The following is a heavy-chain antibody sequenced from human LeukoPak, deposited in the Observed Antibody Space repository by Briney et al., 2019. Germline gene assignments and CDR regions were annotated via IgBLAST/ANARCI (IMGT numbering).Heavy chain of an antibody. J-gene: IGHJ4*02. V-gene: IGHV3-48*03. CDR3: ARAYSSVASCDY. CDR2: ITSSGTTI. CDR1: GFSLSTFA. Sequence: GGSLRLSCAASGFSLSTFAMSWVRQTPGKGLEWVSYITSSGTTIHYADSVKGRFTISRDNAKNSLYLQMNSLRAEDTAVYYCARAYSSVASCDYWGQGTLVTVSS. D-gene: IGHD6-19*01.